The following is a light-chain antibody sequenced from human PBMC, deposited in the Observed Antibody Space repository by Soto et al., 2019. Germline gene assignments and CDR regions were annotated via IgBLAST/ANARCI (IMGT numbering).Light chain of an antibody. CDR1: QSISSY. Sequence: DIQMTQSPSSLSASVGDRVTITCRASQSISSYLNWYQQKPGKAPKVLISGASSLQSGVPFRFSGSGSGTDFTLTISSLQLEEVARYYCQQSHSTPRTFGGGTKLEIK. V-gene: IGKV1-39*01. CDR3: QQSHSTPRT. CDR2: GAS. J-gene: IGKJ4*01.